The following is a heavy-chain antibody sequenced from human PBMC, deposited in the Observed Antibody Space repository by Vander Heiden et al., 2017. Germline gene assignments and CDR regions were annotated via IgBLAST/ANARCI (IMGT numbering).Heavy chain of an antibody. D-gene: IGHD2-15*01. CDR1: GFTFSEHY. Sequence: EVQLVESGGGLVQPGGSLRLSCAGSGFTFSEHYMDWVRQAPGKGLEWVGRIRKKANSYSTEYAASVKGRLTISRDDSKNSLYLQMDSLKTEDTAVYYCARGFCSGGTCYAGDYWGQGTLVTVSS. CDR2: IRKKANSYST. J-gene: IGHJ4*02. V-gene: IGHV3-72*01. CDR3: ARGFCSGGTCYAGDY.